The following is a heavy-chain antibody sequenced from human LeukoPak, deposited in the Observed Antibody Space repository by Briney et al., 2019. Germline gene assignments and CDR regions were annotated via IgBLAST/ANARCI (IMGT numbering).Heavy chain of an antibody. D-gene: IGHD3-3*01. Sequence: SETLSLTCTVSGGSISSSSYYWGWIRQPPGKGLEWIGSIYYSGSTYYNPSLKSRVTISVDTSKNQFSLKLSSVTAADTAVHYCARHQGVVDLWGRGSLVTVSS. CDR2: IYYSGST. J-gene: IGHJ2*01. CDR1: GGSISSSSYY. CDR3: ARHQGVVDL. V-gene: IGHV4-39*01.